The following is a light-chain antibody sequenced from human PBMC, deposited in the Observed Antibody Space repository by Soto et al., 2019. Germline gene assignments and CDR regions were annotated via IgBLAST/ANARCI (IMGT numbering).Light chain of an antibody. CDR1: QGIRSY. J-gene: IGKJ1*01. V-gene: IGKV1-6*01. CDR2: IAS. CDR3: LQDINYPWT. Sequence: IKMSQSPFTLPASVGERVTITCRASQGIRSYLAWYQQKPGRAPKLLMYIASTLQTGVPSRFSGSGSGTDFTLAISSLQPEDSATYYCLQDINYPWTFGQGTKVDI.